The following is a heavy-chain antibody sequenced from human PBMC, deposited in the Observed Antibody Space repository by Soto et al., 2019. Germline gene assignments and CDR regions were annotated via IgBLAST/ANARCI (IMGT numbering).Heavy chain of an antibody. D-gene: IGHD3-10*01. J-gene: IGHJ4*02. V-gene: IGHV1-69*02. CDR3: ARGPLVIITYFES. CDR2: IFPLTDIP. Sequence: QVQLVQSGTEVKKPGSSVKVSCKASGGTFRNYPINWVRQAPGQGLEWMGSIFPLTDIPDYAQNFQARLTISADKSTSTAYMELSSLTSDDRAMYFCARGPLVIITYFESWGQGTLVTVSS. CDR1: GGTFRNYP.